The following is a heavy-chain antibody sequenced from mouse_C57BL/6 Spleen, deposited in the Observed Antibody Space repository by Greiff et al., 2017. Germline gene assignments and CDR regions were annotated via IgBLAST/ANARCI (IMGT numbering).Heavy chain of an antibody. CDR3: ARNYDDYDRGNYFDD. CDR2: IWTGGGT. D-gene: IGHD2-4*01. V-gene: IGHV2-9-1*01. Sequence: QVQLQQSGPGLVAPSQSLSITCTVSGFSLTSYAISLVRQPPGKGLEWLGVIWTGGGTNSNSALKSRLSISKDNSKSQVFLKMNSLQTDDTARYYCARNYDDYDRGNYFDDCGQGTTLTVSS. J-gene: IGHJ2*01. CDR1: GFSLTSYA.